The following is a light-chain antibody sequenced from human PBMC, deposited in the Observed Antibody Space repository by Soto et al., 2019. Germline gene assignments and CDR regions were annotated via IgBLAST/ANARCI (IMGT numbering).Light chain of an antibody. CDR3: QQRNSWPLT. V-gene: IGKV3-11*01. J-gene: IGKJ5*01. Sequence: EIMLTQSPATLSLSPGERATLSCRASQSVRNYLAWYQQKLGQPPRLLIYNASNRATGIPARFSGSGSGTDFTLTISSLESEDFAVYYCQQRNSWPLTFGQGTRLEIK. CDR1: QSVRNY. CDR2: NAS.